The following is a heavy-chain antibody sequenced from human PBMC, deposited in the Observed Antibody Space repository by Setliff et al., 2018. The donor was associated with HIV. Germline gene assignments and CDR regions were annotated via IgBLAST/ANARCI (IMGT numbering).Heavy chain of an antibody. CDR3: TTLLSGVGTDVFDI. CDR1: GFTFSDAW. Sequence: PGGSLXXXXAGSGFTFSDAWMSWIRQAPGKGLEWVARLKSNAEGGTADYAAPVRRRXTISRDDSKNTLYLLMNSLKVEDTAVYYCTTLLSGVGTDVFDIWGQGTMVTVSS. J-gene: IGHJ3*02. D-gene: IGHD2-15*01. V-gene: IGHV3-15*01. CDR2: LKSNAEGGTA.